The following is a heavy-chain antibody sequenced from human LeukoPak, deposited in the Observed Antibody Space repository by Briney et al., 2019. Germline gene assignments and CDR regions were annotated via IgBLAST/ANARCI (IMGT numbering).Heavy chain of an antibody. D-gene: IGHD2-2*02. Sequence: ASVNVSCKPCGCSFPSYVINWVRQAIAQGRDGVGWMNPKSCNTGYAQQLQGRVTIIRNTAISTAYMELSSLRPEDTAVYYCARGVLYSPYYFDSRGQGTLVTVSS. CDR3: ARGVLYSPYYFDS. CDR2: MNPKSCNT. J-gene: IGHJ4*02. V-gene: IGHV1-8*03. CDR1: GCSFPSYV.